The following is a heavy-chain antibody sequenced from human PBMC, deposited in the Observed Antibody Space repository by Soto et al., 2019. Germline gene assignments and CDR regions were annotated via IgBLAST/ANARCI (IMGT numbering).Heavy chain of an antibody. CDR1: GFTFSSYS. Sequence: EVQLVESGGGLVQPGGSLRLSCAASGFTFSSYSMNSVRQAPGKGLEWVSYISSSSSTIYYADSVKGRFTISRDNAKNSLYLQMNSLRAEDTAVYYCAKTLWFGELLSAFDIWGQGTMVTVSS. CDR2: ISSSSSTI. V-gene: IGHV3-48*01. CDR3: AKTLWFGELLSAFDI. J-gene: IGHJ3*02. D-gene: IGHD3-10*01.